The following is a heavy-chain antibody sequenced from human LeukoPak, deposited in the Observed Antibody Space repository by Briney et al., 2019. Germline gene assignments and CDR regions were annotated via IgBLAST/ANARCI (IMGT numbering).Heavy chain of an antibody. V-gene: IGHV3-7*01. D-gene: IGHD6-19*01. CDR3: ARDPEYSSGFYDY. Sequence: GVSLRLSCAASGFTFSGYWMSWVRHDPGKGLECLANIKQDGSEKYYVDSVKGRFTISRDNAENSLYLQMNSLRAEDTAVYYCARDPEYSSGFYDYWGQGTLVTVSS. J-gene: IGHJ4*02. CDR1: GFTFSGYW. CDR2: IKQDGSEK.